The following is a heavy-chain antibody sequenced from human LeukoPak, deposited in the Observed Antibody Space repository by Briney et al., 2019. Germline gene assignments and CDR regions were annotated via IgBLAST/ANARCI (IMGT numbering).Heavy chain of an antibody. CDR1: GYAFTSYG. Sequence: GASVKLSCTASGYAFTSYGISWVRQAPGPGLEWRGWIRSYKGNINEAQKLHSRVTMTTDTSSSTACMELRSLRSDDTAVYYCAREGYDMLTGYQLDYWGQGTLVTVSS. CDR3: AREGYDMLTGYQLDY. D-gene: IGHD3-9*01. CDR2: IRSYKGNI. V-gene: IGHV1-18*01. J-gene: IGHJ4*02.